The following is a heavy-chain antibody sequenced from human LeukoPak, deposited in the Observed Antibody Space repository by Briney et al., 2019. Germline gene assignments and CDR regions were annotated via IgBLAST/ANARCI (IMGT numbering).Heavy chain of an antibody. CDR2: IYYSGST. Sequence: KPSETLSLTCTVSGGSISSSSYYWGWIRQPPGKGLEWIGSIYYSGSTYYNPSLKSRVTISVDTSKNQFSLKLNSVTAADTAVYYCARTPQDSSMVAAFDIWGQGTMVTVSS. CDR1: GGSISSSSYY. V-gene: IGHV4-39*01. J-gene: IGHJ3*02. D-gene: IGHD3-22*01. CDR3: ARTPQDSSMVAAFDI.